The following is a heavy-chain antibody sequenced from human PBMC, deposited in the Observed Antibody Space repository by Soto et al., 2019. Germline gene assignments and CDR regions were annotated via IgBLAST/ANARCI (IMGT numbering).Heavy chain of an antibody. J-gene: IGHJ4*02. D-gene: IGHD4-4*01. Sequence: SETLSLTCTVSGGSISSYYWSWIRQPPGKGLEWIGYIYYSGSTNYNPSLKSRVTISVDTSKNQFSLKLSSVTAADTAVYYCARDIAKSNPYYFEYWGQGTLVSVS. CDR3: ARDIAKSNPYYFEY. CDR1: GGSISSYY. V-gene: IGHV4-59*01. CDR2: IYYSGST.